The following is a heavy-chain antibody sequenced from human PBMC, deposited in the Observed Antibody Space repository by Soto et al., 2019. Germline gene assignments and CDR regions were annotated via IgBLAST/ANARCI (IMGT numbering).Heavy chain of an antibody. CDR2: IIPILGIA. CDR1: GGTFSSYT. CDR3: SKGARLVDFDY. D-gene: IGHD6-19*01. V-gene: IGHV1-69*02. Sequence: QVQLVQSGAEVKKPGSSVKVSCKASGGTFSSYTISWVRQAPGQGLEWMGRIIPILGIANYAQKFQGRVTITADKSTSTAYMELSSLISEDTAVYYCSKGARLVDFDYWGQGTLVTVSS. J-gene: IGHJ4*02.